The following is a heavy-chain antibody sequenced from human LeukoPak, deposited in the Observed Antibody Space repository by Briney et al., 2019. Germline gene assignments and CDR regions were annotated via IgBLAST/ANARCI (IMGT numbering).Heavy chain of an antibody. J-gene: IGHJ5*02. D-gene: IGHD3-3*01. CDR1: GYTFTNYG. CDR2: VSTSNPHT. V-gene: IGHV1-18*01. CDR3: ARDRFLWGLGNWFDL. Sequence: GASVKVSCKTSGYTFTNYGISWVRQAPGQGLEWMGWVSTSNPHTNYVPKFRGRVIMTIDTSTTTAYLEMRSLTSDDTAVYYCARDRFLWGLGNWFDLWGQGTLVTVTS.